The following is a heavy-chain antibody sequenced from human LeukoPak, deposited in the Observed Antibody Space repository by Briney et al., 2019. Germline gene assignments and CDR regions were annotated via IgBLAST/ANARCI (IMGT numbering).Heavy chain of an antibody. CDR2: ISGSGGST. J-gene: IGHJ4*02. CDR3: AKVGGGYYYDSSGYLDY. V-gene: IGHV3-23*01. Sequence: GGSLRLSWAASGFTFSSYAMSWVRQAPGKGLEWVSAISGSGGSTYYADSVKGRFTISRDNSKNTLYLQMNSLRAEDTAVYYCAKVGGGYYYDSSGYLDYWGQGTLVTVSS. D-gene: IGHD3-22*01. CDR1: GFTFSSYA.